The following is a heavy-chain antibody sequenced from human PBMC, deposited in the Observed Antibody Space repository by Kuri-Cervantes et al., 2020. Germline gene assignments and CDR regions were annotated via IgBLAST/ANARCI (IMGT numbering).Heavy chain of an antibody. CDR3: AGYSSSWTDAFDI. Sequence: GESLKISCAASGFTFSSYSMNWVRQAPGKGLEWVSSISSSSSYIYYADSVKGRFTISRDNAKNSLYLQMNSLRAEDTAVYYCAGYSSSWTDAFDIWGQGTMVTVSS. V-gene: IGHV3-21*01. D-gene: IGHD6-13*01. CDR2: ISSSSSYI. J-gene: IGHJ3*02. CDR1: GFTFSSYS.